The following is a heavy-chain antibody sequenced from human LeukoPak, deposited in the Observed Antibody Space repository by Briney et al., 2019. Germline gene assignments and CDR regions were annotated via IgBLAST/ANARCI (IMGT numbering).Heavy chain of an antibody. D-gene: IGHD5-18*01. CDR3: APEGGSSYDY. J-gene: IGHJ4*02. CDR2: INSGGSIA. CDR1: GFTFSTYW. V-gene: IGHV3-74*01. Sequence: QPGGSLRLSCAASGFTFSTYWMHWVRQVPGKGLVWVSRINSGGSIADYADAVKGRFTISRDNARNTLYLEMNSLRAEDTALYFCAPEGGSSYDYWGQGTLVTVSS.